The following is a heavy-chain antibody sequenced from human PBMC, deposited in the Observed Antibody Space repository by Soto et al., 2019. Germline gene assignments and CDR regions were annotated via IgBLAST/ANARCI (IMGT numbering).Heavy chain of an antibody. CDR1: GGSFSGYY. D-gene: IGHD3-9*01. CDR3: ARESHDILTGPPWVWYFDL. V-gene: IGHV4-34*01. Sequence: QVQLQQWGAGPLRPLETLSLTCGVSGGSFSGYYWAWIRQSPGKGLEWIGEINDRGSINYNPSLKSRVSISVDTSWNHYSLNLRSVTAADTAVYYCARESHDILTGPPWVWYFDLWGRGTLVTVSS. CDR2: INDRGSI. J-gene: IGHJ2*01.